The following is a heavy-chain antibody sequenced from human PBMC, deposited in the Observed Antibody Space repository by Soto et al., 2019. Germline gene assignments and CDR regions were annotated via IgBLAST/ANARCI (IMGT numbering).Heavy chain of an antibody. CDR1: GGTFSSYA. CDR2: IIPIFGTA. Sequence: SVKVSCKASGGTFSSYAISWVRQAPGQGLEWMGGIIPIFGTANYAQKFQGRVTITADESTSTAYMELSSLRSEDTAVYYCAKDWINCSGGSCYFCYYGMDVWGQGTTVTVSS. D-gene: IGHD2-15*01. CDR3: AKDWINCSGGSCYFCYYGMDV. V-gene: IGHV1-69*13. J-gene: IGHJ6*02.